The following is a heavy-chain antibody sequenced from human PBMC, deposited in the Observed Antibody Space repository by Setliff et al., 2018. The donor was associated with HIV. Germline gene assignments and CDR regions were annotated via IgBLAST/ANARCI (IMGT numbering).Heavy chain of an antibody. J-gene: IGHJ4*02. Sequence: ASVKVSCKASADTFTTYAINWVRQAPGQGLEWMGWINMYTANPSYAQGFTGRFVFSLDTSVSTAYLQISSLEAEDTALYYCARDRYGASFDSWGQGTLVTVSS. CDR2: INMYTANP. CDR1: ADTFTTYA. D-gene: IGHD3-16*02. CDR3: ARDRYGASFDS. V-gene: IGHV7-4-1*02.